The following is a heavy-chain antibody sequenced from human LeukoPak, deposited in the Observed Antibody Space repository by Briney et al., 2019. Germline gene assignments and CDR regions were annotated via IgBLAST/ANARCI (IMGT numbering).Heavy chain of an antibody. CDR2: INWNGGST. D-gene: IGHD3-22*01. CDR1: GFTFDDYG. V-gene: IGHV3-20*04. Sequence: GGSLRLSCAASGFTFDDYGMSWVRHAPGKGLEWVSGINWNGGSTGYADSVKGRFTISRDNAKNSLYLQMNSLRAEDTALYYCARGNYYDSSGYYINYFDYWGQGTLVTVSS. J-gene: IGHJ4*02. CDR3: ARGNYYDSSGYYINYFDY.